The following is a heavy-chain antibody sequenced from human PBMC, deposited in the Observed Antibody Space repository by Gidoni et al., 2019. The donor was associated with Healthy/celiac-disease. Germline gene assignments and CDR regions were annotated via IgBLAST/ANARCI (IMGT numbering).Heavy chain of an antibody. V-gene: IGHV4-30-2*01. D-gene: IGHD7-27*01. CDR2: IYHTGST. J-gene: IGHJ4*02. CDR3: ARVAETGANSVFDS. Sequence: QLQLQESGSGLVKPSQTLSLTCAVSGGSISSGDYSWSWIRQPPGKGLEWIAYIYHTGSTYYNPSLKSRVTISVDRSKNQFSLKLSSVTAADTAVYYCARVAETGANSVFDSWGQGTLVTVSS. CDR1: GGSISSGDYS.